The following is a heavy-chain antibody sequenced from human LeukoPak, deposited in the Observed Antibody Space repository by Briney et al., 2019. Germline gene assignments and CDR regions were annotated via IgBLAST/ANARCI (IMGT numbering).Heavy chain of an antibody. Sequence: ASVKVSCKPSGYTFNTYGITWVRQAPGQGLEWMGWISPYNGNTNYAQKLQGRVTMTTDTSTSTAYMELRSLRSDDTAVYYCARCPTGYYWYFDLWGRSTLVTVSS. CDR3: ARCPTGYYWYFDL. CDR1: GYTFNTYG. CDR2: ISPYNGNT. J-gene: IGHJ2*01. V-gene: IGHV1-18*01. D-gene: IGHD1-14*01.